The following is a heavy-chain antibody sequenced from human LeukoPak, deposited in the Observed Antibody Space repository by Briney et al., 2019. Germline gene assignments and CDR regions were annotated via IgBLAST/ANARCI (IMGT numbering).Heavy chain of an antibody. V-gene: IGHV4-30-4*08. Sequence: SETLSLTCTVSGGSISSSSYCWGWIRQPPGKGLEWIGYIYYSGSTYYNPSLKSRVTISVDTSKNQFSLKLSSVTAADTAVYYCARDGGFWSGYPYWYFDLWGRGTLVTVSS. J-gene: IGHJ2*01. CDR2: IYYSGST. D-gene: IGHD3-3*01. CDR1: GGSISSSSYC. CDR3: ARDGGFWSGYPYWYFDL.